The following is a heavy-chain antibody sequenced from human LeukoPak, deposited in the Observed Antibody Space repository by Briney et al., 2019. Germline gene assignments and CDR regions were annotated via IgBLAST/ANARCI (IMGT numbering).Heavy chain of an antibody. D-gene: IGHD6-6*01. Sequence: ASVKVSCKASGGTFSSYAISWVRQAPGQGLEWMGWISAYNGNTNYAQKLQGRVTMTTDTPTSTAYMELRSLRSDDTAVYYCARLDDSSSHYYYYMDVWGKGTTVTVSS. CDR2: ISAYNGNT. V-gene: IGHV1-18*01. J-gene: IGHJ6*03. CDR1: GGTFSSYA. CDR3: ARLDDSSSHYYYYMDV.